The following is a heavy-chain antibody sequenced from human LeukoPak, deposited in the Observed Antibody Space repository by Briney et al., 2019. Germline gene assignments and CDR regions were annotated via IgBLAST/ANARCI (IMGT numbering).Heavy chain of an antibody. D-gene: IGHD6-6*01. J-gene: IGHJ3*02. CDR2: INPNSGGT. CDR3: ARGDRSSSILEDAFDI. V-gene: IGHV1-2*02. Sequence: ASVKVSCRASGYTFTGNYIHWVRQAPGQGLEWMGWINPNSGGTKFAQKFQGRVTMTRDTSISTAYMDLSRLTSDDTPVYYCARGDRSSSILEDAFDIWGKGTLVTVSS. CDR1: GYTFTGNY.